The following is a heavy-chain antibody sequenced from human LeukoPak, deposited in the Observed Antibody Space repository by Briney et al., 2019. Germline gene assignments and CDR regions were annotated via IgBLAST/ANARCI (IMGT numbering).Heavy chain of an antibody. Sequence: SETLSLTCTVSGGSISSYYWSWIRQPPGKGLEWLGYIYYSGSTNYNPSLKNRVTISVDTSKNQFSLKLSSVTAADTAVYYCARDRTPFSYGLDNWGQGTLVTVSS. J-gene: IGHJ4*02. V-gene: IGHV4-59*01. D-gene: IGHD5-18*01. CDR1: GGSISSYY. CDR3: ARDRTPFSYGLDN. CDR2: IYYSGST.